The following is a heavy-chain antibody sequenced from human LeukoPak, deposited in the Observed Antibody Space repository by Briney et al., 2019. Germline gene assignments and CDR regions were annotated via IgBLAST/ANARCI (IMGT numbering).Heavy chain of an antibody. J-gene: IGHJ3*02. CDR1: GGSISSSSYY. D-gene: IGHD1-26*01. V-gene: IGHV4-61*01. CDR3: ARDYSGSYLVAFDI. Sequence: KPSELLSLTCSVSGGSISSSSYYWGWIRQPPGKGLEWFGYIYYSGSTNYNPSLKSRVAISVDTSKNQFSLKLSSVTAADTAVYYCARDYSGSYLVAFDIWGQGTMVTVSS. CDR2: IYYSGST.